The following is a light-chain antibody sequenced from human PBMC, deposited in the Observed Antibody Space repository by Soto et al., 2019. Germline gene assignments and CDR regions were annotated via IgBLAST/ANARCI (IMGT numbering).Light chain of an antibody. CDR3: QQNYSTPLT. J-gene: IGKJ3*01. CDR2: AAS. Sequence: DIQMTQSPSSLSASVGDRVTITCRASQSISSYLNWYQQKPGKAPKLLIYAASSLQSGVPSRFRGSGYGTQYPLTISSLQPEDFASYYCQQNYSTPLTFGPGTKVDIK. V-gene: IGKV1-39*01. CDR1: QSISSY.